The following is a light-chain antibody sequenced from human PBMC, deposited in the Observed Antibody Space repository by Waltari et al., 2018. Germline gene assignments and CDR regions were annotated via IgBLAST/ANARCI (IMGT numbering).Light chain of an antibody. CDR1: SSNIGSNT. J-gene: IGLJ2*01. Sequence: QSVLTQPPSASGTPGPRVTIPCSGSSSNIGSNTVTWYQQLPGTAPKLLIYSNNQRPSGVPDRFSGSKSGTSASLAISGLQSEDEADYYCAAWDDSLNVVVFGGGTKLTVL. V-gene: IGLV1-44*01. CDR3: AAWDDSLNVVV. CDR2: SNN.